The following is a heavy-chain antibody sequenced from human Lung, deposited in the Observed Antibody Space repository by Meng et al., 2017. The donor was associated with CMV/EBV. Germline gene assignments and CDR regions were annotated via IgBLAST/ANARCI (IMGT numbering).Heavy chain of an antibody. V-gene: IGHV4-4*02. CDR3: LRRSGGSV. Sequence: QVQVREAGPALVKPSETLSLTCAVSGDSITNHNWWAWVRQPPGKGLEWIGEIPHRGSSAYNPSLKSRVSMSIDKSKNQFSLKLTSVTAADTAVYHCLRRSGGSVWGQGTLVTVSS. CDR2: IPHRGSS. CDR1: GDSITNHNW. J-gene: IGHJ1*01. D-gene: IGHD3-10*01.